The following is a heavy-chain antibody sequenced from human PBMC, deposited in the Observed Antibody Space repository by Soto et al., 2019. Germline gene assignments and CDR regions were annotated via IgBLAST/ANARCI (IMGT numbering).Heavy chain of an antibody. D-gene: IGHD2-2*01. J-gene: IGHJ4*02. CDR3: ARGSSDSMPDDY. CDR1: GFTFSSYA. Sequence: GGSLRLSCAASGFTFSSYAMHWVRQAPGKGLEWVAVISYDGSNKYYADSVKGRFTISRDNSKNTLYLQMNSLRAEDTAVYYCARGSSDSMPDDYWGQGTLVTVS. CDR2: ISYDGSNK. V-gene: IGHV3-30-3*01.